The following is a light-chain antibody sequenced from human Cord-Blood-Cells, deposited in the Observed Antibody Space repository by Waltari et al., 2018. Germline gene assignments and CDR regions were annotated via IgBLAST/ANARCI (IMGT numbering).Light chain of an antibody. CDR2: DVS. V-gene: IGLV2-14*01. J-gene: IGLJ2*01. CDR3: SSYTSSSTLV. CDR1: SSDVGGYNY. Sequence: QSALTQPASVSGSPGQSITISCTGTSSDVGGYNYVSWYQQHPGKVPKLMISDVSKRPSGVSSRFSVSKSGNTASLTISGLQAEDEADYYCSSYTSSSTLVFGGGTKLTVL.